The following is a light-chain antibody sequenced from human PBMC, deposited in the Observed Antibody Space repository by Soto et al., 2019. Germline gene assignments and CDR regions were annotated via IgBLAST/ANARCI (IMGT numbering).Light chain of an antibody. CDR2: LNSDGSH. Sequence: QSVLTQWPSASASLGASVKLTCTLSSGHSSYAIAWHQQQPEKGPRYLMKLNSDGSHSKGDGIPDRFSGSSSGAERYLTISSLQSEDEADYYCQTWGTGIRVFGGGTKLTVL. J-gene: IGLJ3*02. CDR3: QTWGTGIRV. V-gene: IGLV4-69*01. CDR1: SGHSSYA.